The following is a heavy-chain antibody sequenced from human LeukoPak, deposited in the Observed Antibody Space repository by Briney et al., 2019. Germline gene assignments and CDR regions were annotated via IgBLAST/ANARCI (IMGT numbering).Heavy chain of an antibody. CDR2: ISSSSSYI. CDR3: ARDGYACCGSCCSNYYYYGMDV. CDR1: GFTFSSYS. V-gene: IGHV3-21*01. J-gene: IGHJ6*02. D-gene: IGHD2-15*01. Sequence: PGGSLRLSCAASGFTFSSYSMNWVRQAPGKGLEWVSSISSSSSYIYYADSVKGRFTISRDNAKNSLYLQMNSLRAEDTAVYYCARDGYACCGSCCSNYYYYGMDVWGQGTTVTVSS.